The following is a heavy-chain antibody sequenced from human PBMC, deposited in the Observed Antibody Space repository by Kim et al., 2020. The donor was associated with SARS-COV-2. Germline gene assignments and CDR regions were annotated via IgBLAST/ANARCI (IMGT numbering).Heavy chain of an antibody. CDR3: ARSTSYSVEYYYYGMDV. D-gene: IGHD2-21*01. V-gene: IGHV1-46*01. CDR2: INPSGGST. Sequence: ASVKVSCKASGYTFTSYYMHWVRQAPGQGLDWMGIINPSGGSTSSAQKFQGRVTMTRDTSTSTVYMELSSLRSEDTAVYYCARSTSYSVEYYYYGMDVWGQGTTVTVSS. CDR1: GYTFTSYY. J-gene: IGHJ6*02.